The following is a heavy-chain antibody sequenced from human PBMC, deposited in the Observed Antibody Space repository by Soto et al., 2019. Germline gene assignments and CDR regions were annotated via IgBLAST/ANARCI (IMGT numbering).Heavy chain of an antibody. J-gene: IGHJ5*02. Sequence: GGSLRLSCAASGFTFSSYWMSWVRQAPGKGLEWVANIKQDGSEKYYVDSVKGRFTISRDNAKNSLYLQMNSLRAEDTAVYYCARDANYGDYYSWFDPWGQGTLVTVSS. CDR2: IKQDGSEK. CDR3: ARDANYGDYYSWFDP. V-gene: IGHV3-7*01. D-gene: IGHD4-17*01. CDR1: GFTFSSYW.